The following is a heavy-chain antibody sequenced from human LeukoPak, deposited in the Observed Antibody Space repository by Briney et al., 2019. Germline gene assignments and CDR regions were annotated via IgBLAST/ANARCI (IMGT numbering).Heavy chain of an antibody. CDR3: ATDWRIMGAPGAFDY. D-gene: IGHD1-26*01. CDR1: GGSISSYY. V-gene: IGHV4-4*07. Sequence: KPSETLSLTCTVSGGSISSYYRSWIRQPAGKGLEWIGRFYSGSTNYNPSLKSQVTMSVDTSKNQYSLKLSTVTAADTAVYYCATDWRIMGAPGAFDYWGQGTLVTVSS. CDR2: FYSGST. J-gene: IGHJ4*02.